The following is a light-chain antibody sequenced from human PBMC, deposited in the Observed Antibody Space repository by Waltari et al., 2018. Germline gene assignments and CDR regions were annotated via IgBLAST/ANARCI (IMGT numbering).Light chain of an antibody. V-gene: IGLV3-10*01. CDR3: YSTDSTGNHVV. Sequence: SYELTQPPSVSVSPGQTARITCSGDALTKKYAFWYQQKSGQAPVLIIYDDNKRPSGIPERFSGSSSGTMATLTISGAQVEDEADYYCYSTDSTGNHVVFGGGTKLTVL. CDR1: ALTKKY. J-gene: IGLJ2*01. CDR2: DDN.